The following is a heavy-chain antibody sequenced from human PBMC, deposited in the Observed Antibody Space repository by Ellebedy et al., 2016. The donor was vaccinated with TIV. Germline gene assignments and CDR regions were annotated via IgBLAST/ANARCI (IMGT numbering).Heavy chain of an antibody. CDR1: GGSIGSYY. CDR3: ARSHLGAPRPSPMDV. D-gene: IGHD6-6*01. V-gene: IGHV4-4*07. Sequence: GSLRLSXTVSGGSIGSYYWRWIRQPAGRGLEWIGRIYASGSTTYNPSLERRLTMSVDTSKNHFSLRLSSVTAADTAVYFCARSHLGAPRPSPMDVWGQGTTVTVSS. J-gene: IGHJ6*02. CDR2: IYASGST.